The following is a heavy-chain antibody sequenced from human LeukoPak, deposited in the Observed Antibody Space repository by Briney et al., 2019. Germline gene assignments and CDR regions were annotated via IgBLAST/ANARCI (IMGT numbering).Heavy chain of an antibody. CDR2: INSDGNST. J-gene: IGHJ5*02. V-gene: IGHV3-74*01. Sequence: TGGSLRLSCAASGFTFSNYWMHWVRQAPGKGLVWVSRINSDGNSTIYADSVKGRFTISRDNAKNTLYLQMNSLRAEDTAVYYCARDLDCSSTRCPGYRFDPWGQGTLVTVSS. D-gene: IGHD2-2*01. CDR3: ARDLDCSSTRCPGYRFDP. CDR1: GFTFSNYW.